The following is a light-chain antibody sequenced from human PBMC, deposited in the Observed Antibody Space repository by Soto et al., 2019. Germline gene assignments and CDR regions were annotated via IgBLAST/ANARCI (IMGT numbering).Light chain of an antibody. V-gene: IGKV1-9*01. CDR3: QQVNSSPLT. J-gene: IGKJ2*01. CDR2: TAS. CDR1: QDINNK. Sequence: IQLTQSPSSLSASVGDRVTITCRASQDINNKLAWFQQKPGKAPNLLIYTASTLQSGVPSRFSGSGSGTGFTLTISSLQPEDFATFYCQQVNSSPLTFGQGTRLEIK.